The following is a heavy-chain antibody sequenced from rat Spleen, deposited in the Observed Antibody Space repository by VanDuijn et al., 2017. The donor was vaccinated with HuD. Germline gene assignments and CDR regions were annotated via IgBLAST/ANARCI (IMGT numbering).Heavy chain of an antibody. J-gene: IGHJ2*01. CDR2: ISYDGSST. V-gene: IGHV5-29*01. CDR3: ARDTNYFDY. Sequence: EVQLVESGGGLVQPGRSLKLSCAASGFTFSRSAMAWVRQAPTKGLEWVATISYDGSSTYYRNSVKGRYTISRDNAKSTLFLQMNSLRSEDTATYYCARDTNYFDYWGHGVMVTVSS. CDR1: GFTFSRSA. D-gene: IGHD2-1*01.